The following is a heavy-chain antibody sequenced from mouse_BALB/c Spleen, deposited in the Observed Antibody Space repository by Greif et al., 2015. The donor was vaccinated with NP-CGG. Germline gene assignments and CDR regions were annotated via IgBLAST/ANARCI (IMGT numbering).Heavy chain of an antibody. CDR1: GYTFTSYW. CDR3: AYRYDAWFAY. J-gene: IGHJ3*01. V-gene: IGHV1-7*01. D-gene: IGHD2-14*01. CDR2: INPSTGYT. Sequence: VQLQQSGAELAKPGASVKMSCKASGYTFTSYWMHWVKQRPGQGLEWIGYINPSTGYTEYNQKFKDKATLTADKSSSTAYMQLSSLTSEDSAVYYCAYRYDAWFAYWGQGTLVTVS.